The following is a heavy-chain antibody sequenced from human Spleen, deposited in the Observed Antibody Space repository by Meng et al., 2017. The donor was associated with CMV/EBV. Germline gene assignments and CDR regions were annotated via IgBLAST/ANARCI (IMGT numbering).Heavy chain of an antibody. CDR1: GFSFSDYS. J-gene: IGHJ4*02. V-gene: IGHV3-21*04. CDR3: AKDSRSQLGTPGFDY. CDR2: ISSRNTYI. D-gene: IGHD1/OR15-1a*01. Sequence: GESLKISCTASGFSFSDYSMNWVRQAPGKGLEWVSSISSRNTYIYYRDSVKGRFTISRDNAKSSLYLQMNSLRAEDTALYYCAKDSRSQLGTPGFDYWGQGTLVTVSS.